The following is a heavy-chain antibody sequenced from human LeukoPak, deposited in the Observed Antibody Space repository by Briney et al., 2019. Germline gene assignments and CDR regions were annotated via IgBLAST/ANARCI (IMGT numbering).Heavy chain of an antibody. D-gene: IGHD3-22*01. Sequence: GGSLRLSCAASGFTFSSYEMNWVRQAPGKGLEWVSAISGSGGSTYYADSVKGRFTISRDNSKNTLYLQMNSLRAEDTAVYYCAKGLGYYDSSGYAFDIWGQGTMVTVSS. J-gene: IGHJ3*02. CDR3: AKGLGYYDSSGYAFDI. CDR1: GFTFSSYE. V-gene: IGHV3-23*01. CDR2: ISGSGGST.